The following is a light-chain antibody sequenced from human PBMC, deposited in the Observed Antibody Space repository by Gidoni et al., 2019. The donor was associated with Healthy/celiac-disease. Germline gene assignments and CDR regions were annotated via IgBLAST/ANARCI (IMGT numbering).Light chain of an antibody. Sequence: EIVMTKSPLSLPVTPGEPASIYCRSSQSLLHSNGYNSLDCYLRKPGQSPQLLIYLGSNRASGVPDRFSGSGSGTDFTLKISRVEAEDVGVYYCMQALQTPFTFGPGTKVDIK. J-gene: IGKJ3*01. CDR1: QSLLHSNGYNS. V-gene: IGKV2-28*01. CDR2: LGS. CDR3: MQALQTPFT.